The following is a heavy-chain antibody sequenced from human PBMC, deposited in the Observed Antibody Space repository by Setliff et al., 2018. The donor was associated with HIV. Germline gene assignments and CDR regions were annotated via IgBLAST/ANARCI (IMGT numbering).Heavy chain of an antibody. J-gene: IGHJ6*04. Sequence: PSETLSLTCTVSGGSVSTGNYYWNWIRLPPGKGLEWIGYIFYSGSTYYNPSLKSRVTISVDTPKDQFSLRLNSVTAADTARYYCTRRGADSYYPRPLDVWGKGTTVTVSS. CDR3: TRRGADSYYPRPLDV. CDR1: GGSVSTGNYY. V-gene: IGHV4-61*01. CDR2: IFYSGST. D-gene: IGHD3-10*01.